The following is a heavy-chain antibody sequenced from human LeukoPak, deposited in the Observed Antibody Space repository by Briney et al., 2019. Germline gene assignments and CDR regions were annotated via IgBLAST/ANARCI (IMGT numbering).Heavy chain of an antibody. CDR2: INWNGGST. V-gene: IGHV3-20*04. CDR3: ARNYGDYFDDAFDI. J-gene: IGHJ3*02. D-gene: IGHD4-17*01. Sequence: GRCLRLSCAVSGFTFDVFCTRWVRPAPRRGREWVSGINWNGGSTGYAHSVKGRFTISRDKAKNSLYLQMNSLRAEDTALCYCARNYGDYFDDAFDIWGQGTMVTVSS. CDR1: GFTFDVFC.